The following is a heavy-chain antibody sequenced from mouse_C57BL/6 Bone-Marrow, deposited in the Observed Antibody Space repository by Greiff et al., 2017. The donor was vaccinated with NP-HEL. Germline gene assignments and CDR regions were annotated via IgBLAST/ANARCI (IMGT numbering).Heavy chain of an antibody. CDR3: ARGNYYGSSYVRLYYAMDY. V-gene: IGHV5-4*01. J-gene: IGHJ4*01. Sequence: EVQLVESGGGLVKPGGSLKLSCAASGFTFSSYAMSWVRQTPEKRLEWVATISDGGSYTYYPDNVKGRFTISRDNAKNNLYLQMSHLKSEDTAMYYCARGNYYGSSYVRLYYAMDYWGQGTSVTVSS. D-gene: IGHD1-1*01. CDR2: ISDGGSYT. CDR1: GFTFSSYA.